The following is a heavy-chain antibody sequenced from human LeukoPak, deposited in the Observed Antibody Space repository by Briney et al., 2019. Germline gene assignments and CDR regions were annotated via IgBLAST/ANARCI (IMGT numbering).Heavy chain of an antibody. CDR1: GGSISSYY. V-gene: IGHV4-59*01. D-gene: IGHD6-19*01. CDR3: ARESSGWYDQYFQH. Sequence: SETLSLTCTVSGGSISSYYWSWIRQPPGKGLEWIGCIYYSGSTNYNPSLKSRVTISVDTSKNQFSLKLSSVTAADTAVYYCARESSGWYDQYFQHWGQGTLVTVSS. J-gene: IGHJ1*01. CDR2: IYYSGST.